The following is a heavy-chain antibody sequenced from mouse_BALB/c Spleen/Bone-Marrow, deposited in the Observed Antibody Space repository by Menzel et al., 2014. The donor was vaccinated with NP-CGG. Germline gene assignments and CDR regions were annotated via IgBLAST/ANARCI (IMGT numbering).Heavy chain of an antibody. CDR3: TTLARNYFDY. CDR1: GYTFTSYW. Sequence: EVQLQQSGTGLVKPGASLKMSCKASGYTFTSYWMYWVIQRPGKGLEWIGTIYPGNSDTTYNQKLKGKAKMTADTSTSTDYVKLSVLTNDDSAVYYCTTLARNYFDYWGQGTTLTVSS. V-gene: IGHV1-5*01. J-gene: IGHJ2*01. CDR2: IYPGNSDT.